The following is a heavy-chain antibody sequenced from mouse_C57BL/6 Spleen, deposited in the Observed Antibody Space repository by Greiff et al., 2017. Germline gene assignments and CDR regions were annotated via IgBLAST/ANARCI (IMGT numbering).Heavy chain of an antibody. J-gene: IGHJ2*01. D-gene: IGHD2-4*01. V-gene: IGHV1-47*01. CDR2: FHPYNDDT. CDR1: GYTFTTYP. CDR3: ARGEYDYDEGYYFDY. Sequence: QVHVKQSGAELVKPGASVKMSCKASGYTFTTYPIEWMKQNHGKSLEWIGNFHPYNDDTKYNEKFKGKATLTVEKSSSTVYLELSRLTSDDSAVYYCARGEYDYDEGYYFDYWGQGTTLTVSS.